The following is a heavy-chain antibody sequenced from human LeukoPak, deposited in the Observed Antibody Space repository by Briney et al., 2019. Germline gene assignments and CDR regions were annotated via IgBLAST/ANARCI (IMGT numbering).Heavy chain of an antibody. V-gene: IGHV3-23*01. CDR1: GFTFSSQA. Sequence: GGSLRLSCAASGFTFSSQAMSWVRQTPGKGLEWVSSIDGSSSHIYYADSVKGRFTISRDNSKNTMYLQVNSLRAEDTAVYYCARGYTYFVSWGQGTLVTVSS. D-gene: IGHD5-18*01. CDR2: IDGSSSHI. CDR3: ARGYTYFVS. J-gene: IGHJ4*02.